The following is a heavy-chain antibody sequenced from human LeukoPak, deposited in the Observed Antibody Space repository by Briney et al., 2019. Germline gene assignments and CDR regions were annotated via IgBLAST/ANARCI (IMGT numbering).Heavy chain of an antibody. V-gene: IGHV3-74*01. CDR3: ARDHSYGMDV. Sequence: PGGSLRLPCAASGFTLSTSWMHWVRQAPGKGLVWVSRINRDGGSTTYADSVKGRFTMPRDNAKNTLYLQMNSLRAEYTAVYYCARDHSYGMDVWGQGTTVTVSS. J-gene: IGHJ6*02. CDR2: INRDGGST. CDR1: GFTLSTSW.